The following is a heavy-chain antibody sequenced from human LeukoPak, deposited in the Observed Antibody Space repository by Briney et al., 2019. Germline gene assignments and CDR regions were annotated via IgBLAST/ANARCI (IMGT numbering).Heavy chain of an antibody. CDR1: GYRFTSYW. Sequence: GGSLKISLKGSGYRFTSYWIGWVRPMSGKGLEWMGIIYPGDSDTRYSASFQGQVTISADKSISTAYLQWSSLKASDTAMYYCARQFVVVPAAIFWFDPWGQRTLVTVSS. D-gene: IGHD2-2*01. J-gene: IGHJ5*02. CDR3: ARQFVVVPAAIFWFDP. V-gene: IGHV5-51*01. CDR2: IYPGDSDT.